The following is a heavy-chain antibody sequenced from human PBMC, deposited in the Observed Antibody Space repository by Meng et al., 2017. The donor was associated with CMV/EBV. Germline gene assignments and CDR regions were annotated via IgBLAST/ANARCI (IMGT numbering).Heavy chain of an antibody. Sequence: GGSLRLSCAASGFTVSSNYMSWVRQAPGKGLEWVSVIYSGGSTYYADSVKGRFTISRDNAKNSLYLQMNSLRAEDTAVYYCARDAYYYGSGSYSEVDYWGQGTLVTVSS. V-gene: IGHV3-53*01. CDR2: IYSGGST. D-gene: IGHD3-10*01. CDR3: ARDAYYYGSGSYSEVDY. CDR1: GFTVSSNY. J-gene: IGHJ4*02.